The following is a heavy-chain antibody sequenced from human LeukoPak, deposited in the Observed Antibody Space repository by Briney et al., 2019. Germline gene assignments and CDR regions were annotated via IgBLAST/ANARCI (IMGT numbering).Heavy chain of an antibody. CDR1: GFTFSSSE. CDR3: ARDAAAAVAGMIDY. CDR2: IWYDGSNK. V-gene: IGHV3-33*08. J-gene: IGHJ4*02. D-gene: IGHD6-19*01. Sequence: AGGSLRLSCAASGFTFSSSEMNWVRQAPGKGLEWVAVIWYDGSNKYYADSVKGRFTISRDNSKNTLYLQMNSLRAEDTAVYYCARDAAAAVAGMIDYWGQGTLVTVSS.